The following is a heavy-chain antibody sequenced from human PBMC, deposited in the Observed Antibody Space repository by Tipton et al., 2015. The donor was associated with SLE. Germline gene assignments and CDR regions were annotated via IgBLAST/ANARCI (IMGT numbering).Heavy chain of an antibody. CDR1: GFTFDDYA. D-gene: IGHD2-21*01. J-gene: IGHJ6*02. Sequence: SLRLSCAASGFTFDDYAMHWVRQAPGKGLEWVSGISWNSGSIGYADSVKGRFTISRDNAKNSLYLQMNSLRAEDTAVYYCAKGGYCGGDCDYYYGMDVWGQGTTVTVSS. CDR3: AKGGYCGGDCDYYYGMDV. CDR2: ISWNSGSI. V-gene: IGHV3-9*01.